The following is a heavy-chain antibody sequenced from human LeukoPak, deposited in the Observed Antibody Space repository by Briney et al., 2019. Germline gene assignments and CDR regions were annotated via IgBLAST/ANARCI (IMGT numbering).Heavy chain of an antibody. CDR2: IYHSGST. J-gene: IGHJ4*02. CDR1: GYSISSGYY. CDR3: ARHSVAVAVFDY. V-gene: IGHV4-38-2*01. D-gene: IGHD6-19*01. Sequence: SETLSLACAVSGYSISSGYYWGWIRQPPGKGLEWIGSIYHSGSTYYNPSLKSRVTISVDTSKNQFSLKLSSVTAADTAVYYCARHSVAVAVFDYWGQGTLVTVSS.